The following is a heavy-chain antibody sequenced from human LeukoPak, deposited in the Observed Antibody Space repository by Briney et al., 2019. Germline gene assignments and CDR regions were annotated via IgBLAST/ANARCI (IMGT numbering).Heavy chain of an antibody. J-gene: IGHJ4*02. CDR3: ARDTGYYYFDY. CDR2: IYYSGST. V-gene: IGHV4-59*08. CDR1: GGSISSYY. D-gene: IGHD5-18*01. Sequence: SETLSLTCTVSGGSISSYYWSWIRQPPGKGLEWIGYIYYSGSTNYNPSLKSRVTISVDTSKNQFSLKLSSVTAADTAVYYCARDTGYYYFDYWGQGTLVTVSS.